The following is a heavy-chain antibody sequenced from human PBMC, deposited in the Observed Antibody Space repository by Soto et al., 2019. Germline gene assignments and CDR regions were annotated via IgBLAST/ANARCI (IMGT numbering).Heavy chain of an antibody. D-gene: IGHD2-21*02. CDR3: ARSGILGFSPKRTPRRNQFDP. Sequence: ASVKVSCKASGYTFTSYGISWVRQAPGQGLEWMGWISAYNGNTNYAQKLQGRVTMTTDTSTSTAYMELRSLRSDDTAVYYCARSGILGFSPKRTPRRNQFDPWGQGTLVTVS. CDR2: ISAYNGNT. CDR1: GYTFTSYG. V-gene: IGHV1-18*04. J-gene: IGHJ5*02.